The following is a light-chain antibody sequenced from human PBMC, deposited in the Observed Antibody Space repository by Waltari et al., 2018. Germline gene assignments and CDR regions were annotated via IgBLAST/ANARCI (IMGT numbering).Light chain of an antibody. Sequence: DIQMTQSPSSLSASVGDRVTITCRAIQSISSYLNWYQQKPGKAPKLLIYAASSLQSGVPSRFSGSGSGRDFTLSISSLQPEDFATYYCQQSYSHTRTFGQGTKVEIK. V-gene: IGKV1-39*01. CDR2: AAS. CDR1: QSISSY. CDR3: QQSYSHTRT. J-gene: IGKJ1*01.